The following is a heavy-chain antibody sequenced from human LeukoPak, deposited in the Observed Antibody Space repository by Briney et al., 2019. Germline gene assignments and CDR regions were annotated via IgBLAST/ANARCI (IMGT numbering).Heavy chain of an antibody. CDR1: GFTFSNYG. CDR2: IWDDGSNK. Sequence: GSLRLSCVASGFTFSNYGMNWVRQAPGQGLEWVAVIWDDGSNKYYADSVKGRFTISRDNAKNSLYLQMNSLRAEDTAVYYCARDRPGGYFDLWGRGTLVTVSS. J-gene: IGHJ2*01. D-gene: IGHD3-10*01. V-gene: IGHV3-33*01. CDR3: ARDRPGGYFDL.